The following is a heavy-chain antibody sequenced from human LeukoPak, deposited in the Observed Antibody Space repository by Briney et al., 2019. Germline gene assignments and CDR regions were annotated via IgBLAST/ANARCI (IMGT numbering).Heavy chain of an antibody. CDR1: GFTFSHSE. CDR2: TNSIGSTI. V-gene: IGHV3-48*03. Sequence: GGSLRLSCAVSGFTFSHSEMNWVRQAPGKGLEWISYTNSIGSTIYYADSVKGRFTISRDNAKNSLYLQMNSLRAEDTAVYYCAREPNAFDIWGQGTMVTVSS. CDR3: AREPNAFDI. J-gene: IGHJ3*02.